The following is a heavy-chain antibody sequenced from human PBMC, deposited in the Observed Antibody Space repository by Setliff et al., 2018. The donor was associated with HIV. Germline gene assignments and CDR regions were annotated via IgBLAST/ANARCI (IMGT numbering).Heavy chain of an antibody. CDR1: GGTFSRYT. Sequence: ASVKVSCKASGGTFSRYTIAWVRQAPGQGLDWVGGLIPFFGTANYAQKLQGRFTLTSDTSTDTVYMELRSLRSEDSAVYYCARVGGSGTYSTLDYWGQGTLVTVSS. CDR2: LIPFFGTA. J-gene: IGHJ4*02. CDR3: ARVGGSGTYSTLDY. D-gene: IGHD3-10*01. V-gene: IGHV1-69*05.